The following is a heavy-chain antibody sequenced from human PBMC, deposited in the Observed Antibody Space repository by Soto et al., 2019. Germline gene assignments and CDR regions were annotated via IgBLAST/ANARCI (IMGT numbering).Heavy chain of an antibody. D-gene: IGHD3-9*01. Sequence: QITLKESGPPLVKPTQTLTLTCDFSGFSLDTSGAGGFSFTTSGVGVGWIRQPPGKALEWVALIYWDDDKRYTPSLKSRLTITKDTSKNQVVLTMADMDPVDTATYFCVHMTLRYFDWLLPNWGPGSLVTVSS. J-gene: IGHJ4*02. CDR1: GFSLDTSGAGGFSFTTSGVG. V-gene: IGHV2-5*02. CDR2: IYWDDDK. CDR3: VHMTLRYFDWLLPN.